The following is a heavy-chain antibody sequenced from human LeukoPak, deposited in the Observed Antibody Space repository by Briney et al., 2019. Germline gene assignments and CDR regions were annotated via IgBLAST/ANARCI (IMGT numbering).Heavy chain of an antibody. D-gene: IGHD2-15*01. CDR2: IKQDGSEK. CDR3: AKSGLNRFDY. J-gene: IGHJ4*02. Sequence: GGSLRLSCAASGFTFSSYWMSWVRQAPGKGLEWVANIKQDGSEKYYVDSVKGRFTISRDNSKNTLYLQMNSLRVEDTAVYYCAKSGLNRFDYWGQGTLVTVSS. V-gene: IGHV3-7*03. CDR1: GFTFSSYW.